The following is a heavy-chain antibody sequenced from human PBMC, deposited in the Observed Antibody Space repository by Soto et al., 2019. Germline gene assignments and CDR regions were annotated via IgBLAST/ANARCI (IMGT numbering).Heavy chain of an antibody. CDR3: ARHHVRGRTIAGAAEF. D-gene: IGHD6-13*01. J-gene: IGHJ4*02. Sequence: SETLSLTCAVYDGSFSGYYWSWIRQPPGKGLEWIGEINHSGNTNYNPSLKSRVTISVDTSKNQLFLNLSSVTAADTAMYYCARHHVRGRTIAGAAEFWGQGTLVTVSS. V-gene: IGHV4-34*01. CDR2: INHSGNT. CDR1: DGSFSGYY.